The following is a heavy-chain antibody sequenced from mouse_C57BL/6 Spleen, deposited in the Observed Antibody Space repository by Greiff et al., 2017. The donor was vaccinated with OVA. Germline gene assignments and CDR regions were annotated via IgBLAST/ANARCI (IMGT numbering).Heavy chain of an antibody. Sequence: QLQQSGAELAKPGASVKLSCKASGYTFTSYWMHWVKQRPGQGLEWIGYINPSSGYTKYNQKFKDKATLTADKSSSTAYMQLSSLTYEDSAVYYCARSYYGSSGYFDYWGQGTTLTVSS. CDR2: INPSSGYT. J-gene: IGHJ2*01. CDR1: GYTFTSYW. CDR3: ARSYYGSSGYFDY. D-gene: IGHD1-1*01. V-gene: IGHV1-7*01.